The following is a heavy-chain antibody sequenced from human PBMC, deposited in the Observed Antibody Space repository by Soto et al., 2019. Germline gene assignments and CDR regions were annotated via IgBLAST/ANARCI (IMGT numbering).Heavy chain of an antibody. CDR1: GGSISSGGSY. CDR3: ARYVVVVPAATPNWFDP. J-gene: IGHJ5*02. V-gene: IGHV4-31*03. Sequence: SETLSLTCTVSGGSISSGGSYWSWIRKHPGKGLEWIGYMYYSGSTYYNPSLKSRVSISVDTSKNQFSLKLSSVSAADTAVYYCARYVVVVPAATPNWFDPWGQGTLVTVSS. D-gene: IGHD2-2*01. CDR2: MYYSGST.